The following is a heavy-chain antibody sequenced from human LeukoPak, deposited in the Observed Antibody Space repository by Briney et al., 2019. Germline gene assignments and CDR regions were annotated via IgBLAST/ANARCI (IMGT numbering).Heavy chain of an antibody. D-gene: IGHD4-11*01. V-gene: IGHV4-39*01. J-gene: IGHJ4*02. CDR3: ARHDYSNY. CDR1: GGSISSSSYY. CDR2: IYYSGNT. Sequence: SETLSLTCTVSGGSISSSSYYWGWIRQPPGKGLEWIGSIYYSGNTYYNPSLESRVTISVDTSKNQFSLKLSSVTAADTAVYYCARHDYSNYWGQGTLVTVSS.